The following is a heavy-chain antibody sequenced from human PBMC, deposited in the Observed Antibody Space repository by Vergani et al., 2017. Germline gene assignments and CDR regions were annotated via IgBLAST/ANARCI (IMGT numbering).Heavy chain of an antibody. J-gene: IGHJ1*01. CDR2: ISGSGGST. CDR3: AKEGRYSSGWYEKYFQH. D-gene: IGHD6-19*01. V-gene: IGHV3-23*01. Sequence: EVQLLESGGGLVQPRGSLRLSCAASGFTFSSYAMSWVRQAPGKGLEWVSAISGSGGSTYYADSVKGRFTISRDNSKNTLYLQMNSLRAEDTAVYYCAKEGRYSSGWYEKYFQHWGQGTLVTVSS. CDR1: GFTFSSYA.